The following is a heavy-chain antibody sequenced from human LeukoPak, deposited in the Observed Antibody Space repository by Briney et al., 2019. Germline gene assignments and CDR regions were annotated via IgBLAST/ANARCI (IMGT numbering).Heavy chain of an antibody. CDR3: GKEEQRVITPGLDY. D-gene: IGHD4-23*01. J-gene: IGHJ4*02. CDR2: KSYDGNNT. CDR1: GLPFSSYA. Sequence: GGPLIFSCAAFGLPFSSYAFHWFGRPPARGLEGWAVKSYDGNNTSYADPVKGRFTNSRDNSKTKLYLQMNSLTAEDTAVYYCGKEEQRVITPGLDYWGQGTLVT. V-gene: IGHV3-30-3*02.